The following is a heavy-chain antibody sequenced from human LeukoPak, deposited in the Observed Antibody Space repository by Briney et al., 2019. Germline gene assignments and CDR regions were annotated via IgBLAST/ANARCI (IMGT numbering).Heavy chain of an antibody. J-gene: IGHJ4*02. CDR1: GFTFSSYA. V-gene: IGHV3-23*01. Sequence: GGSLRLSCAASGFTFSSYAMSWVRQAPGKGLEWVSAISGSGGSTYYADSVKGRFTISRDNSKNTLYLQTNSLRAEDTAVYYCAKEIGEEYYYGSGSLYYFDYWGQGTLVTVSS. CDR3: AKEIGEEYYYGSGSLYYFDY. CDR2: ISGSGGST. D-gene: IGHD3-10*01.